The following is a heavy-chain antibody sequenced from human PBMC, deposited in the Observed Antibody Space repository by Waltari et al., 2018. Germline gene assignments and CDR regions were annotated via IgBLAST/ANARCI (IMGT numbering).Heavy chain of an antibody. Sequence: QVQLQQWGAGLLKPSETLSLTCAVYGGSFSGYYWSWIRQPPGKGLEWIGEINHSGSTNYNPSLKSRVTISVDTSKNQFSLKLSSVTAADTAVYYCARLPETEWLLCFDYWGQGTLVTVSS. CDR1: GGSFSGYY. D-gene: IGHD3-3*01. V-gene: IGHV4-34*01. J-gene: IGHJ4*02. CDR2: INHSGST. CDR3: ARLPETEWLLCFDY.